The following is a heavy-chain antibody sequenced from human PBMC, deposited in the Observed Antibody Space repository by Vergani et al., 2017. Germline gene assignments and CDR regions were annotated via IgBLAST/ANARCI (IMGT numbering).Heavy chain of an antibody. Sequence: EVQLVESGGGLVQPGGSLRLSCAASGFTFSSYWMHWVRQAPGKGLVWVSYISSSGSTIYYADSVKGRFTISRDNAKNSLYLQMNSLRAEDTAVYYCARGDNYYGAGSYPWGQGTLVTVSS. J-gene: IGHJ5*02. CDR2: ISSSGSTI. V-gene: IGHV3-48*04. CDR3: ARGDNYYGAGSYP. CDR1: GFTFSSYW. D-gene: IGHD3-10*01.